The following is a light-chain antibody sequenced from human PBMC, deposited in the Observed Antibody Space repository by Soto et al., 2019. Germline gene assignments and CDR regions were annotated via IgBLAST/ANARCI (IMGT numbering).Light chain of an antibody. CDR3: SSHTSYSTRV. CDR1: SSDVGAYNY. J-gene: IGLJ1*01. Sequence: QSALTQPPSASGSPGQSVTISCTGTSSDVGAYNYVSWYQQHPGKAPKLIIHEVSKRPSGVSDRFSGSKSGNTASLTISGLQADDEADYYCSSHTSYSTRVFGTGTKVTVL. V-gene: IGLV2-14*01. CDR2: EVS.